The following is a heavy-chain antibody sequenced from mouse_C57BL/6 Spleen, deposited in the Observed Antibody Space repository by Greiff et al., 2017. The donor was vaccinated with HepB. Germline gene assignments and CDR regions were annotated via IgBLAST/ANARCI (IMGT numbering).Heavy chain of an antibody. CDR3: AREGPYYSNSFAY. CDR2: IHPNSGST. Sequence: QVQLQQPGAELVRPGSSVKLSCKASGYTFTSYWMHWVKQRPIQGLEWIGMIHPNSGSTNYNEKFKSKATLTVDKSSSTAYMQLSSLTSEDSAVYYCAREGPYYSNSFAYWGQGTLVTVSA. D-gene: IGHD2-5*01. V-gene: IGHV1-64*01. J-gene: IGHJ3*01. CDR1: GYTFTSYW.